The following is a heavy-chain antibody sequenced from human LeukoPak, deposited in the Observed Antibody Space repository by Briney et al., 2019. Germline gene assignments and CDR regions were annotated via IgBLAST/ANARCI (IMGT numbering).Heavy chain of an antibody. CDR1: GFTFGSHG. D-gene: IGHD3-22*01. CDR2: VSDTGGNT. CDR3: AKATSRASSAYYMNFDY. Sequence: GGTLRLSCGASGFTFGSHGMSWVRQAPGKGLEWVSSVSDTGGNTYYADSVKGRFTISRDNSKNTLYLQMNSLRVEDTAVYYCAKATSRASSAYYMNFDYWGQGTLVIVSS. J-gene: IGHJ4*02. V-gene: IGHV3-23*01.